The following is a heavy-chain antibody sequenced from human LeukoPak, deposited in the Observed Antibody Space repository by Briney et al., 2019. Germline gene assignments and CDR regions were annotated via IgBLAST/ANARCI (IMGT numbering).Heavy chain of an antibody. CDR1: GYSIGSGYY. V-gene: IGHV4-38-2*02. J-gene: IGHJ3*02. D-gene: IGHD3-3*01. Sequence: SETLSLTCTVSGYSIGSGYYWGRIRQPPGKGLEWIGSIYHSGSTYYNPSLKSRVTISVDTSKNQFSLKLSSVTAADTAVYYCARKGYDFWSGSMGSFDIWGQGTMVTVSS. CDR2: IYHSGST. CDR3: ARKGYDFWSGSMGSFDI.